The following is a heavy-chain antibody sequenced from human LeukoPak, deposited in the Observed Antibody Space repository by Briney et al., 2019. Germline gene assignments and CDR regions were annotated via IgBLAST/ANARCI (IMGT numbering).Heavy chain of an antibody. CDR3: ARGSVDTAMVFGFDP. V-gene: IGHV4-39*07. CDR2: IYYSGST. J-gene: IGHJ5*02. D-gene: IGHD5-18*01. CDR1: GGSISSNSYY. Sequence: SSETLSLTCTVSGGSISSNSYYWGWIRQPPGKGLEWIGSIYYSGSTYYNPSLKSRVTISVDTSKNQFSLKLSSVTAADTAVYYCARGSVDTAMVFGFDPWGQGTLVTVSS.